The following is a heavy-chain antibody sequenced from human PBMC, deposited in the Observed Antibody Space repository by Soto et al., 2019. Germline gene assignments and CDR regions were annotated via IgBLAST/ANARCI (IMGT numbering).Heavy chain of an antibody. V-gene: IGHV3-30*18. CDR3: AKDSPYYDFWSGRYFDY. D-gene: IGHD3-3*01. Sequence: GGSLRLSCAASGFTFSSYGMHWVRQAPGKGLEWVAVISYDGSNKYYADSVKGRFTISRDNSKNTLYLQMNSLRAEDTAVYYCAKDSPYYDFWSGRYFDYWGQGTLVTVSS. CDR2: ISYDGSNK. J-gene: IGHJ4*02. CDR1: GFTFSSYG.